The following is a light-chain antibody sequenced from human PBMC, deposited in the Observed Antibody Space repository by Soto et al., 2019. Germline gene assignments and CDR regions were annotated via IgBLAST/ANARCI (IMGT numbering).Light chain of an antibody. CDR1: QDINKN. Sequence: ITMTQSPASLSASVGNRVTITCQASQDINKNLIWYQQKPGKAPKLLIYDASSLQSGVPPRFSGSGSGTDFTLTISSLQPEDFATYFCQQSYRNPITIGQGTRLEIK. V-gene: IGKV1-39*01. CDR3: QQSYRNPIT. J-gene: IGKJ5*01. CDR2: DAS.